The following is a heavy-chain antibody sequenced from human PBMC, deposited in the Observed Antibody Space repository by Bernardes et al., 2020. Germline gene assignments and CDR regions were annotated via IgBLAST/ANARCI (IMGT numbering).Heavy chain of an antibody. V-gene: IGHV3-23*01. CDR3: AKASRDYTKNSCYDS. CDR1: GFTFSRYT. CDR2: ISGSGREV. J-gene: IGHJ5*01. D-gene: IGHD2-2*01. Sequence: GGSLRLSCVADGFTFSRYTMNWVRQAPGKGLEWVSAISGSGREVYYADSVLGRFAISRDNSKNTVYLKINSLRADDTALYYCAKASRDYTKNSCYDSWGQGTLVTVSS.